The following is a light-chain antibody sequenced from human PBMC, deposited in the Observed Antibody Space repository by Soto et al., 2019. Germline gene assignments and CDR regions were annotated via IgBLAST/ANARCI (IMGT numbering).Light chain of an antibody. CDR3: GTWYSSLSAVV. CDR2: DNN. CDR1: SSNIGNNY. Sequence: QSVLTQPPSVSAAPGQRVTISCSGSSSNIGNNYISWYQQLPRTAPKLLIYDNNKRPSEIPDRFSGSKSGTSATLGINGLQTGDEADYYCGTWYSSLSAVVFGGGTKLTVL. J-gene: IGLJ2*01. V-gene: IGLV1-51*01.